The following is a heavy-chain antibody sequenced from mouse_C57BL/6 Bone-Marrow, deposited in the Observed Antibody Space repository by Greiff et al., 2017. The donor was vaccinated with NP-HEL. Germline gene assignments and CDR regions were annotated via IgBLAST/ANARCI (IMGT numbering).Heavy chain of an antibody. CDR2: IYPRSGNT. CDR3: AREYYGSSPYYAMDY. CDR1: ASTFPAYG. J-gene: IGHJ4*01. Sequence: LLGSGAELASPGASVNLSCKVSASTFPAYGLSWVNQRPGQALWWIGEIYPRSGNTYYNEKFTGKATLTADKSSSTAYMELRSLTSEDSAVYFCAREYYGSSPYYAMDYWGQGTSVTVSS. D-gene: IGHD1-1*01. V-gene: IGHV1-81*01.